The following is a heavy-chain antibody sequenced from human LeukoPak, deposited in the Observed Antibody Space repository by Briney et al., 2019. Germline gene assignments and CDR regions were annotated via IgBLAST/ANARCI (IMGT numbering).Heavy chain of an antibody. J-gene: IGHJ6*02. CDR3: ASLITAGATYYGIDV. Sequence: GESLKISCKGSGYSFTNYWIGWVRQMPGKGLEWVGIIYPGDSSTTYSPSFRGHVTISADESLSTAYLQWSSLEASDTAIYYCASLITAGATYYGIDVWGQGTTVTVSS. V-gene: IGHV5-51*01. D-gene: IGHD3-22*01. CDR2: IYPGDSST. CDR1: GYSFTNYW.